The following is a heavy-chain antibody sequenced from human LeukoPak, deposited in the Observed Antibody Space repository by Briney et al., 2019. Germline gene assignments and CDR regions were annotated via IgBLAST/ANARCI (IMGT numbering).Heavy chain of an antibody. J-gene: IGHJ4*02. Sequence: GGSLRLSCAASGFTFSSYEMNWVRQAPGKGLEWVSYISSSGSTIYYADSVKGRFTISRDNAKNSLYLQMNSLRAEDTAVYYCARSPVTYYYGSGSAGYFDYWGQGTLVTVSS. D-gene: IGHD3-10*01. CDR3: ARSPVTYYYGSGSAGYFDY. CDR2: ISSSGSTI. CDR1: GFTFSSYE. V-gene: IGHV3-48*03.